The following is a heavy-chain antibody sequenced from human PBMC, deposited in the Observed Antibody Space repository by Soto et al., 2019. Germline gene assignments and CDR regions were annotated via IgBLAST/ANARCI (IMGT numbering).Heavy chain of an antibody. Sequence: ASVKVSCKTSGYTFTSYYMHRVRQAPGQGLEWMGIINPSGGSTSYAQKFQGRVTMTRDPSTSTVYMELSSLRSEDTAVYYCASRDPRNYYYYYGMDVWGQGTTVTVSS. CDR3: ASRDPRNYYYYYGMDV. V-gene: IGHV1-46*01. CDR2: INPSGGST. CDR1: GYTFTSYY. J-gene: IGHJ6*02.